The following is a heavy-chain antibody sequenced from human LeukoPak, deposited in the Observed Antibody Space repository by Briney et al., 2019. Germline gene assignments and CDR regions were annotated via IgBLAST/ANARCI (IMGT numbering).Heavy chain of an antibody. CDR2: INPSGGST. CDR3: ARGPRVTIFGVVLDLKNNWFDP. CDR1: GYTFTSYY. D-gene: IGHD3-3*01. J-gene: IGHJ5*02. Sequence: ASVKVSCKASGYTFTSYYMHWVRQAPGQGLEWMGIINPSGGSTSYAQKFQGRVTMTRDTSTSTVYMELSSLRSEDTAVYYCARGPRVTIFGVVLDLKNNWFDPWGQGTLVTVPS. V-gene: IGHV1-46*03.